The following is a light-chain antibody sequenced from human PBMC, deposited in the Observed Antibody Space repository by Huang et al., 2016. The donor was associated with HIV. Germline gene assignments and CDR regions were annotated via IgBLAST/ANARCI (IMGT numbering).Light chain of an antibody. CDR2: VSS. V-gene: IGKV1-39*01. CDR3: QQSYNTPRT. Sequence: DIQLTQSPSSLSASVGDRVTITCRASQSIRTYLNWYQQKPGKAPKRLIYVSSSLQSGVPSRFSGSGSGTDFTLTISSLQPEDFATYYCQQSYNTPRTFGQGTKLEIK. CDR1: QSIRTY. J-gene: IGKJ2*02.